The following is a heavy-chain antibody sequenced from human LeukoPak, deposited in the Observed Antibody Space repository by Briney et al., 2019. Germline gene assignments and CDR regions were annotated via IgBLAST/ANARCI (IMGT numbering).Heavy chain of an antibody. V-gene: IGHV4-61*02. J-gene: IGHJ4*02. CDR2: IYTSGST. CDR1: GGSISRGSYY. CDR3: ARDTYYYDSSGYPSFDY. D-gene: IGHD3-22*01. Sequence: SETLSLTCSVSGGSISRGSYYWSWIRQPAGKGLEWIGRIYTSGSTNYNPSLKSRVTMSVDTSKNQFSLKLSSVTAADTAVYYCARDTYYYDSSGYPSFDYWGQGTLVTVSS.